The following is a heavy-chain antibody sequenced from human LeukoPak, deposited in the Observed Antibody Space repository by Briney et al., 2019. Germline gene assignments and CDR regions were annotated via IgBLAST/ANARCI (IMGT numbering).Heavy chain of an antibody. CDR3: ATFSSGWYLSPFDP. Sequence: GASVKVSCKASGGTFTSYGISWVRQAPGQGLEWMGWISAYNGNTNYAQKLQGRVTMTTDTSTSTAYMELRSLRSDDTAVYYCATFSSGWYLSPFDPWGQGTLVTVSS. J-gene: IGHJ5*02. CDR1: GGTFTSYG. V-gene: IGHV1-18*01. D-gene: IGHD6-19*01. CDR2: ISAYNGNT.